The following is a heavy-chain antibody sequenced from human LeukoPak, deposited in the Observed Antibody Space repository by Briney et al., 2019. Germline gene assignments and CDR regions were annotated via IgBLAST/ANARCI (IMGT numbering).Heavy chain of an antibody. Sequence: GGSLRFSCAASGFTFSSYWMSWVRQAPGKGLEWVANIKEDGSEKDYVDSVKGRFAIPRDNAKNSLYLQMNSLRAEDTAVYYCAKDGGYYDSSGYTWRFDYWGQGTLVTVSS. D-gene: IGHD3-22*01. CDR2: IKEDGSEK. J-gene: IGHJ4*02. CDR1: GFTFSSYW. CDR3: AKDGGYYDSSGYTWRFDY. V-gene: IGHV3-7*03.